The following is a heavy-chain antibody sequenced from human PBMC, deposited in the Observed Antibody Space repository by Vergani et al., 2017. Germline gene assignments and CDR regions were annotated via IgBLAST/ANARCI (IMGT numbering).Heavy chain of an antibody. J-gene: IGHJ5*02. CDR3: ATVKIAEERLVWFDP. CDR1: GGSISSGGYY. V-gene: IGHV4-31*03. D-gene: IGHD6-13*01. Sequence: QLQLQESGPGLVKPSETLSLTCTVSGGSISSGGYYWSWIRQHPGKGLEWIGYIYYSGSTYYNPSLKSRVTISVDTSKNQFSLKLSSVTAADTAVYYCATVKIAEERLVWFDPWGQGTLVTVSS. CDR2: IYYSGST.